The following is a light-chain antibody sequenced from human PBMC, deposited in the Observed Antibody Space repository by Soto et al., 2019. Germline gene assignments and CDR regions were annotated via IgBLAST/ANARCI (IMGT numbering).Light chain of an antibody. J-gene: IGKJ3*01. CDR1: QSIFYSPRNTNK. CDR3: QQYYEIPLT. V-gene: IGKV4-1*01. CDR2: WTS. Sequence: DIVLTQSPDSLAVSLGERATISCKSSQSIFYSPRNTNKLAWYQQKPGQPPKLLFSWTSTRGSGVPDRFSASGSGTDFTLTISSLQAEDVAIYYCQQYYEIPLTFGPGTKVDIK.